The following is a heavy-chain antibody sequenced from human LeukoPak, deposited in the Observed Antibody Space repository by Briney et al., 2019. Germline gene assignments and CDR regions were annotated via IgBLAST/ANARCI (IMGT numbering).Heavy chain of an antibody. D-gene: IGHD3-16*02. V-gene: IGHV3-30*04. CDR1: GFTFSSYA. J-gene: IGHJ3*02. CDR3: ARGDEYVWGSYRRRNAFDI. CDR2: ISCDGSIK. Sequence: GGSLRLSCAASGFTFSSYAMHWVRQAPGKGLEWVALISCDGSIKHYADSVKGRLTISRDNSKNTLYLQMNSLRAEDTAVYYCARGDEYVWGSYRRRNAFDIWGQGTRVTVSS.